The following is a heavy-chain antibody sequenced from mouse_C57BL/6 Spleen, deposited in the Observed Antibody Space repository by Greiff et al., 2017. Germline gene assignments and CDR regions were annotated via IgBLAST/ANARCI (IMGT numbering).Heavy chain of an antibody. CDR2: IYPGSGNT. CDR1: GYSFTSYY. V-gene: IGHV1-66*01. J-gene: IGHJ2*01. CDR3: ARGGYYGSSSYFDY. Sequence: QVQLQQSGPELVKPGASVKISCKASGYSFTSYYIHWVKQRPGQGLEWIGWIYPGSGNTKYNEKFKGKATLTADTSSSTAYMQLSSLTSEDSAVYYCARGGYYGSSSYFDYWGQGTTLTVSS. D-gene: IGHD1-1*01.